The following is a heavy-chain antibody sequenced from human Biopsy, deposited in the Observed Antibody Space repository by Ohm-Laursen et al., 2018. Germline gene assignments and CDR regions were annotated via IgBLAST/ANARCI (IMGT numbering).Heavy chain of an antibody. J-gene: IGHJ6*02. CDR2: IYYDGIT. D-gene: IGHD2/OR15-2a*01. V-gene: IGHV4-59*01. Sequence: SETLSLTCTVSGGSITSDYWGWIRQPPGKGLEWIGNIYYDGITYYNPSLKSRVAMSVDTSKNQFSLRLTSVTAADTAVYYCARATNSTGWPYYYFYGMDVWGQGTTVTVSS. CDR1: GGSITSDY. CDR3: ARATNSTGWPYYYFYGMDV.